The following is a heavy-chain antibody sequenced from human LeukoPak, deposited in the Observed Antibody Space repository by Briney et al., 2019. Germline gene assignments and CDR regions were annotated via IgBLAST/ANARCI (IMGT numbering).Heavy chain of an antibody. CDR1: GFTFSSYG. V-gene: IGHV3-33*01. CDR3: ARDSYGMDV. J-gene: IGHJ6*02. Sequence: GGSLRLSCAASGFTFSSYGLHWVRQAPGKGLEWVAVIWYDGSNKYYADSVKGRFTISRDNSKNTLYLQMNSLRAEDTAVYYCARDSYGMDVWGQGTTVTVSS. CDR2: IWYDGSNK.